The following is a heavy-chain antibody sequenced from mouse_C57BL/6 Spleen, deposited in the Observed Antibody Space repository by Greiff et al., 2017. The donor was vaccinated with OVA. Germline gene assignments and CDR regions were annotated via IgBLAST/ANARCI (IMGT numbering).Heavy chain of an antibody. D-gene: IGHD2-3*01. CDR2: ISSGSSTI. J-gene: IGHJ3*01. CDR3: ANDGYYLFAY. Sequence: DVKLVESGGGLVKPGGSLKLSCAASGFTFSDYGMHWVRQAPEKGLEWVAYISSGSSTIYYADTVKGRFTISRDNAKNTLFLQMTSLRSEDTAMYYCANDGYYLFAYWGQGTLVTVSA. V-gene: IGHV5-17*01. CDR1: GFTFSDYG.